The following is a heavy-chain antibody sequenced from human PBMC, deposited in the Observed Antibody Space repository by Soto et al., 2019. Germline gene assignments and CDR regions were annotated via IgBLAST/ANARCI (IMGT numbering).Heavy chain of an antibody. CDR1: GFTFSDYV. CDR3: ARSIAVVATMGTYYYGLDV. J-gene: IGHJ6*02. Sequence: QVQLVEAGGGVVQPGRSLRLSCAASGFTFSDYVVHWVRQAAGKGLEWVAVMSDDGSNQHYADSIKGRFTISRDNSKNTLDLEMHSLRAEDTAVYFCARSIAVVATMGTYYYGLDVWGQGTSVSVSS. V-gene: IGHV3-30-3*01. CDR2: MSDDGSNQ. D-gene: IGHD2-2*01.